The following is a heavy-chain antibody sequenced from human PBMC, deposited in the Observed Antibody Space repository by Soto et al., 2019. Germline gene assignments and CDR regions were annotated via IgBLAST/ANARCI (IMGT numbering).Heavy chain of an antibody. J-gene: IGHJ4*02. V-gene: IGHV3-74*01. D-gene: IGHD5-12*01. Sequence: PGGSLRLSCAASGFTFSTYWMHWVRQVPGKGLVWVSRVNNDGSSTAYADSVKGRFTISRDNAENTLYLQMNSLRAEDTAVYYCTRASGYDFDYWGQGTLVTVSS. CDR1: GFTFSTYW. CDR3: TRASGYDFDY. CDR2: VNNDGSST.